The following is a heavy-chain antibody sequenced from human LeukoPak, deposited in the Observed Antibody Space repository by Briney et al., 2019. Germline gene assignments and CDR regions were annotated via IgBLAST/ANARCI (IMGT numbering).Heavy chain of an antibody. Sequence: SETLSLTCTVSGGSISSYYWSWIRQPPGKGLEWIGYIYYSGSANYNPSLKSRVTISVDTSKNQFSLKLSSVTAADTAVYYCARHGPGVRGVVTALTNFDFWGQGTLVTVSS. CDR3: ARHGPGVRGVVTALTNFDF. CDR1: GGSISSYY. V-gene: IGHV4-59*08. CDR2: IYYSGSA. J-gene: IGHJ4*02. D-gene: IGHD2-21*02.